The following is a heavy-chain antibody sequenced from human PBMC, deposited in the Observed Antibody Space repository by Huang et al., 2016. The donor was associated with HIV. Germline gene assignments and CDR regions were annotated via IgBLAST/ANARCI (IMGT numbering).Heavy chain of an antibody. CDR2: VSGDGRTK. J-gene: IGHJ4*02. D-gene: IGHD3-16*01. V-gene: IGHV3-30*03. CDR3: ASPGEEKYYLPFNY. Sequence: QVQLVESGGGVVKPGRSLRLSCVGSGFTFRNSAIHWVRQASGKGLGWVAVVSGDGRTKNYADTVKGRFTIFRDNSKNAVYLQTNTLRTEDTAVYFCASPGEEKYYLPFNYWGQGTLVTVSS. CDR1: GFTFRNSA.